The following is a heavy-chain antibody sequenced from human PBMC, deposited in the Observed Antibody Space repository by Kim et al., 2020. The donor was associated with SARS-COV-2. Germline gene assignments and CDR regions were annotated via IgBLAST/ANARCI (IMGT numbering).Heavy chain of an antibody. CDR3: ARGGYSYEYYYYYGMDV. CDR1: GYTLTSYD. V-gene: IGHV1-8*01. CDR2: MNPNSGNT. J-gene: IGHJ6*02. D-gene: IGHD5-18*01. Sequence: ASVKVSCKASGYTLTSYDINWVRQATGQGLEWMGWMNPNSGNTGYAQKFQGRATMTRNTSISTAYMELSSLRSEDTAVYYCARGGYSYEYYYYYGMDVWGQGTTVTVSS.